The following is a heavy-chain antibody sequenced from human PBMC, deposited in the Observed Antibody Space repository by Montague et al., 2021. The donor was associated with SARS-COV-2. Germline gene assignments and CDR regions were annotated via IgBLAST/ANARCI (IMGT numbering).Heavy chain of an antibody. CDR3: SRGGGMIRGVVDF. V-gene: IGHV3-20*04. J-gene: IGHJ4*02. Sequence: SLRLSCAVSGFTFDDYGMSWVRQAPGKGLEWVSGISRSGDRTAYGDSVKGRFTISRDNAKNSLYLQMNSLRVEDTAFYYCSRGGGMIRGVVDFWGQGILVSASS. CDR1: GFTFDDYG. D-gene: IGHD3-10*01. CDR2: ISRSGDRT.